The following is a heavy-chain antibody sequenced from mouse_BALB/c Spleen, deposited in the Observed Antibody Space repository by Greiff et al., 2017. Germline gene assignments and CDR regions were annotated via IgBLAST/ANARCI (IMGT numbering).Heavy chain of an antibody. Sequence: QVQLQQSGAELAKPGASVKMSCKASGYTFTSYWMHWVKQRPGQGLEWIGYINPSTGYTEYNQKFKDKATLTADKSSSTAYMQLSSLTSEDSAVYYCARRGNIYGNYESYAMDYWGQGTSVTVSS. CDR3: ARRGNIYGNYESYAMDY. CDR1: GYTFTSYW. V-gene: IGHV1-7*01. D-gene: IGHD2-1*01. J-gene: IGHJ4*01. CDR2: INPSTGYT.